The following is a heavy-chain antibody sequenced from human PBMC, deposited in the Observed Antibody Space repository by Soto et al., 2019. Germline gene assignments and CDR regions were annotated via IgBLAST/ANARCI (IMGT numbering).Heavy chain of an antibody. Sequence: QVQLQESGPGLVKPSGTLSLTCGVSSGSISSSNWWSWVRQPPERGLEWIGEISHGGTTNYNPSLEGSVTISLDKSWNQCSLKLSCMTAADTAVYYCATQTYSYNWRRWGQGTLVTVSS. J-gene: IGHJ4*02. CDR2: ISHGGTT. CDR1: SGSISSSNW. V-gene: IGHV4-4*02. CDR3: ATQTYSYNWRR. D-gene: IGHD1-1*01.